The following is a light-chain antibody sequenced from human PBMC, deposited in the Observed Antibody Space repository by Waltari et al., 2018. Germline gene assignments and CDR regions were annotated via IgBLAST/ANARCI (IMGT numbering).Light chain of an antibody. J-gene: IGKJ4*01. CDR2: DAS. CDR1: QSISSW. V-gene: IGKV1-5*01. CDR3: QQYNSYPLT. Sequence: DIQMTQSPSTLSASVGDRVTITCRASQSISSWLAWYQQKPGKAAKLLIYDASRLESGVPSRFSGSGSGTEFTLTISSLQPDDFATYYCQQYNSYPLTFGGGTKVEIK.